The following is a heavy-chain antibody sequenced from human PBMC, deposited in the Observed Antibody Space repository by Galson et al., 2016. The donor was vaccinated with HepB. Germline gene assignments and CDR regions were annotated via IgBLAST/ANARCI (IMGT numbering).Heavy chain of an antibody. J-gene: IGHJ4*02. CDR1: GYTFTSYH. Sequence: SVKVSCKASGYTFTSYHIHWVRQAPGQGLEWMGIINPSAGGARYGQKFQDRVTMTRDTSTSTVEMELSSLRSEDTAVYYCARYSVRGPGSSRIFDYWGQGTLVTVSS. CDR2: INPSAGGA. V-gene: IGHV1-46*01. D-gene: IGHD6-6*01. CDR3: ARYSVRGPGSSRIFDY.